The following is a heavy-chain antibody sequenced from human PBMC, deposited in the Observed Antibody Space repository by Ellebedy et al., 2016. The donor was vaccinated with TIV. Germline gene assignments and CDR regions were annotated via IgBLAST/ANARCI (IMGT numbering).Heavy chain of an antibody. Sequence: ASVKVSCXASGYTFSRYVIRWVRQAPGQGLEWMGWINASNDNTNYAQKFQGRVTLTTDNSTSTAYMELRSLRSDDTAVYHCARDQEIQLWLGPAAFDNWGQGTLVTVSS. D-gene: IGHD5-18*01. V-gene: IGHV1-18*01. CDR1: GYTFSRYV. CDR3: ARDQEIQLWLGPAAFDN. CDR2: INASNDNT. J-gene: IGHJ4*02.